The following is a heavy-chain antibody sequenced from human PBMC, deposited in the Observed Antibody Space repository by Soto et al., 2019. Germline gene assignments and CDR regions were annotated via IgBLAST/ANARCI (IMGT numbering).Heavy chain of an antibody. J-gene: IGHJ5*02. D-gene: IGHD5-12*01. Sequence: QVQLVQSGAEVKKPGSSVKVSCKASGGTFSNYAITWVRQAPGQGLEWVARIIPIFGTTNVAQKFQGRVTRTADESTTTAYMELSGLKSHDTAGYYCAKDGGADGYFGNWLDPWGQGTLVTVSS. V-gene: IGHV1-69*15. CDR2: IIPIFGTT. CDR3: AKDGGADGYFGNWLDP. CDR1: GGTFSNYA.